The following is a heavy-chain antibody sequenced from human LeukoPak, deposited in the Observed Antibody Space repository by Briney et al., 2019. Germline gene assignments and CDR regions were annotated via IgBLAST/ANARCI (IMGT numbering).Heavy chain of an antibody. CDR3: ARARYSSSWACDY. V-gene: IGHV4-61*01. CDR2: IYYSGSI. D-gene: IGHD6-13*01. Sequence: SETLSLTCTVSGGSVSSGSYYWSWIRQPPGKGLEWIGYIYYSGSINYNPSLKSRVTISVDTSKNQFSLKLSSVTAADTAVYYCARARYSSSWACDYWGQGTLVTVSS. CDR1: GGSVSSGSYY. J-gene: IGHJ4*02.